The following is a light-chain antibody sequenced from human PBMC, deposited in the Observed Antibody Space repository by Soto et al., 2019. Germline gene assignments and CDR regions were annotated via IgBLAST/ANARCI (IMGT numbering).Light chain of an antibody. CDR3: QQYSTSPIS. CDR2: GAS. V-gene: IGKV3-20*01. J-gene: IGKJ5*01. Sequence: ENVLTQSPGTLSLSPGERATLSCRASQVTSRYLSWYQQRPGQAPRLLIYGASSRATGIPDRFGGSGSGTDFTLTISRLEPEDFAVYYCQQYSTSPISFGQGTRLEI. CDR1: QVTSRY.